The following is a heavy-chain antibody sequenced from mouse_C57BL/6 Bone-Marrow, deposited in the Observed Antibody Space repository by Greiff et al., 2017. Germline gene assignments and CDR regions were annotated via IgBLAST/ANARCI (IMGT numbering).Heavy chain of an antibody. CDR2: IDPSDSYT. J-gene: IGHJ3*01. D-gene: IGHD2-2*01. CDR3: APLLWLRRGFAY. V-gene: IGHV1-59*01. CDR1: GYTFTSYW. Sequence: QVQLQQPGAELVRPGPSVKLSCTASGYTFTSYWMHWVKQRPGQGLEWIGVIDPSDSYTNYNQKFKGKATLTVDTSSSTAYMQLSSLTSEDSAVYYCAPLLWLRRGFAYWGQGTLVTVSA.